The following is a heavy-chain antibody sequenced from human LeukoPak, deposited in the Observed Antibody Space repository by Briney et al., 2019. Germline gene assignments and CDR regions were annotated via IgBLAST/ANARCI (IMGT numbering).Heavy chain of an antibody. D-gene: IGHD2-15*01. Sequence: LGGSLRLSCAASGFTFSSYSMNWVRQAPGKGLEWVSSISSSSSYIYYADSAKGRFTISRDNAKNSLYLQMNSLRAEDTAVYYCARDREMVAATSYYYYYYGMDVWGKGTTVTVSS. V-gene: IGHV3-21*01. J-gene: IGHJ6*04. CDR3: ARDREMVAATSYYYYYYGMDV. CDR2: ISSSSSYI. CDR1: GFTFSSYS.